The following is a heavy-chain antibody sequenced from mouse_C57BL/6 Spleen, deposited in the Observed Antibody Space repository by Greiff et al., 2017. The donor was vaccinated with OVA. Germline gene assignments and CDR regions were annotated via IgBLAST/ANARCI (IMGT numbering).Heavy chain of an antibody. CDR1: GYTFTSYW. Sequence: QVQLQQPGAELVKPGASVKLSCKASGYTFTSYWMHWVKQRPGQGLEWIGMIHPIRGSTNYNEKFKSKATLTVDKSSSTAYMQLSSLTSEDSAVYYCARPYSNYEAWFAYWGQGTLVTVSA. V-gene: IGHV1-64*01. J-gene: IGHJ3*01. D-gene: IGHD2-5*01. CDR3: ARPYSNYEAWFAY. CDR2: IHPIRGST.